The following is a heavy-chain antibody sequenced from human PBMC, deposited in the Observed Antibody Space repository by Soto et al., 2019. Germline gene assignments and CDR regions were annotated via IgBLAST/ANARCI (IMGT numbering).Heavy chain of an antibody. D-gene: IGHD3-10*01. Sequence: GESLKISCTASGFTFGDYAMSWFRQAPGKGLEWVGFIRSKAYGGTTEYAASVKGRFTISRDDSKSIAYLQMNSLKTEDTAVYYCTRDTMVRGVTTYYFDYWGQGTLVTVSS. CDR3: TRDTMVRGVTTYYFDY. CDR1: GFTFGDYA. V-gene: IGHV3-49*03. CDR2: IRSKAYGGTT. J-gene: IGHJ4*02.